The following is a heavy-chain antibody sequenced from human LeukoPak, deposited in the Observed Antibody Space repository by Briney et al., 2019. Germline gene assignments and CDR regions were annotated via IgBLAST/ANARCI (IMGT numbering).Heavy chain of an antibody. V-gene: IGHV1-69*01. CDR1: GGTFSSYA. CDR2: IIPIFGTA. D-gene: IGHD4-11*01. J-gene: IGHJ6*02. CDR3: ARAQVDYNNGPGSQGYYSYGMDV. Sequence: ASVKVSCKAPGGTFSSYAISWVRQAPGQGLEWMGGIIPIFGTANYAQKFQGRVTITADESTSTAYMELSSLRSEDTAVYYCARAQVDYNNGPGSQGYYSYGMDVWGQGTTVTVSS.